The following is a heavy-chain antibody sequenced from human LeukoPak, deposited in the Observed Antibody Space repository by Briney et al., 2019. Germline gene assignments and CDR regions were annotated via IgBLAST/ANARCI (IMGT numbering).Heavy chain of an antibody. J-gene: IGHJ4*02. Sequence: PGGSLRLSCVASGFTFSDYYMSWIRQAPGKGLEWVSYIRSSVTTIHYADSVKGRFTISRDNAKNSLYLQMNSLRAEDTAVYYCARDRGAVTDVFDYWGQGTLVTVSS. V-gene: IGHV3-11*04. CDR2: IRSSVTTI. CDR1: GFTFSDYY. D-gene: IGHD6-19*01. CDR3: ARDRGAVTDVFDY.